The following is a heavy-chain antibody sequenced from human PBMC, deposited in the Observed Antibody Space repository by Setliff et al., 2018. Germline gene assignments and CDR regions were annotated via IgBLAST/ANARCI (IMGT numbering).Heavy chain of an antibody. CDR3: ARESGIQLWLGNYNYYYYMDV. J-gene: IGHJ6*03. V-gene: IGHV1-18*01. CDR1: GYTFTSYG. D-gene: IGHD5-18*01. CDR2: ISAYNGNT. Sequence: GASVKVSCKASGYTFTSYGISWVRQAPGQGLEWMGWISAYNGNTNYAQKLQGRVTMTTDTSTSTAYMELRSLRSDDTAVYYCARESGIQLWLGNYNYYYYMDVWGKGTTVTVSS.